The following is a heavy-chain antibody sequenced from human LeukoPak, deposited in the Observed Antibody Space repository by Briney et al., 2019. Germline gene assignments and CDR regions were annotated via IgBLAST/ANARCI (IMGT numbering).Heavy chain of an antibody. J-gene: IGHJ4*02. CDR3: ARGEGSGSYMSYFEY. D-gene: IGHD3-10*01. V-gene: IGHV4-34*01. Sequence: TSETLSLTCAVYGGSFSGYYWSWIRQPPGKGLEWIGEIDHSGSTNYNPSLKSRVTISQDRSKNQFSLKLSSVTAADTAVYYYARGEGSGSYMSYFEYWGQGALVTVSS. CDR1: GGSFSGYY. CDR2: IDHSGST.